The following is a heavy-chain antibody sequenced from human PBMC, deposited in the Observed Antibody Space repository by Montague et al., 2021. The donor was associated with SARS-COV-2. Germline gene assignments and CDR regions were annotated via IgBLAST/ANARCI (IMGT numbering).Heavy chain of an antibody. J-gene: IGHJ4*02. V-gene: IGHV2-70*11. D-gene: IGHD1-26*01. CDR2: IDWDGKT. CDR1: GFSLSTSGMC. CDR3: ARMSAGATIAFDS. Sequence: PALVKPTQTLTLTCTFSGFSLSTSGMCVSWIRQPPGKALEWLARIDWDGKTHYSPSLKTRLTIPKDTSKNQVVLTMTNMDPVDTATYYCARMSAGATIAFDSWGQGTLVTVSS.